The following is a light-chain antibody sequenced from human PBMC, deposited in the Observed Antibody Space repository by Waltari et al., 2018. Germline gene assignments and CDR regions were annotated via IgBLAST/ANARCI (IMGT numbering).Light chain of an antibody. CDR1: VSNIGAGYD. V-gene: IGLV1-40*01. CDR2: GST. Sequence: HSVLTQPPSVSGAPGQRVTISCTGSVSNIGAGYDVHWYQQLPRAAPKLLIYGSTTRPLGVPDRFFGSTSGTSASLTITGLQAEDEADYYCQSYDTSLSVVFGGGTKLTVL. J-gene: IGLJ3*02. CDR3: QSYDTSLSVV.